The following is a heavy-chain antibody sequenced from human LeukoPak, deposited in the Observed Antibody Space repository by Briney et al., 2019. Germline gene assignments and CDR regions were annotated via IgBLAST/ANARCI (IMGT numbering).Heavy chain of an antibody. V-gene: IGHV4-4*07. Sequence: PSETLSLTCTVSGGSISSYYWSWIRQPAGKGLEWIGRIYTSGSTNYNPSLKSRVTMSVDTSKNQFSLKLSSVTAADTAVYYCARVFPSMVRGAMKGYNWFDPWGQGTLVTVSS. CDR2: IYTSGST. D-gene: IGHD3-10*01. CDR1: GGSISSYY. J-gene: IGHJ5*02. CDR3: ARVFPSMVRGAMKGYNWFDP.